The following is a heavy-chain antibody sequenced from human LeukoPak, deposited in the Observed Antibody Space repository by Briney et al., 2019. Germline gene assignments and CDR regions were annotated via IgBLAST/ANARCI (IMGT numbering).Heavy chain of an antibody. V-gene: IGHV1-18*01. J-gene: IGHJ4*02. CDR3: ARESIRYYFDY. CDR1: GYTFTSYG. Sequence: ASVKVSCKASGYTFTSYGISWVRHAPGQGREWMGWISAYNGNTKYAQKLQGRVTMTTDTSTSTAYMELRSLRSDDTAVYYCARESIRYYFDYWGQGTLVTVSS. D-gene: IGHD3-3*02. CDR2: ISAYNGNT.